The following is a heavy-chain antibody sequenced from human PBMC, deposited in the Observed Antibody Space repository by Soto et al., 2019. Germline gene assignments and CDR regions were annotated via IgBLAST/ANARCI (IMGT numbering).Heavy chain of an antibody. CDR2: ISGSGGST. Sequence: GGSLRLSCAASGFTFSSYAMSWVRQAPGKGLEWVSAISGSGGSTYYADSVKGRFTISRDNSKNTLYLQMNSLRAEDTAVYYCAKTYYYGSGEHYYYMDVWGKGTTVTVSS. CDR1: GFTFSSYA. D-gene: IGHD3-10*01. V-gene: IGHV3-23*01. J-gene: IGHJ6*03. CDR3: AKTYYYGSGEHYYYMDV.